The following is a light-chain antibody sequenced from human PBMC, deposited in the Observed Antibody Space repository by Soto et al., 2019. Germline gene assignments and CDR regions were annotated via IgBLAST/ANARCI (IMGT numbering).Light chain of an antibody. Sequence: DIQRTQSPSSVSASVGDRVTITCRASQSISNSLAWYQQRPGTAPKLLIYDASTLENGVPSRFSGSGSGTEFTLTISSLQPDDSATYYCQQYSYYRTFGQGTKVDI. CDR3: QQYSYYRT. V-gene: IGKV1-5*01. J-gene: IGKJ1*01. CDR2: DAS. CDR1: QSISNS.